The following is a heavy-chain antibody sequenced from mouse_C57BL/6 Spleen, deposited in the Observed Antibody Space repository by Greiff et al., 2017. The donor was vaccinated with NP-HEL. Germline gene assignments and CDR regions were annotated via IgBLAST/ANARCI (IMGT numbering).Heavy chain of an antibody. CDR3: ARRYYGSSYGDAMDY. CDR2: IYPGSGST. CDR1: GYTFTSYW. J-gene: IGHJ4*01. V-gene: IGHV1-55*01. Sequence: QVQLQQPGAELVKPGASVKMSCKASGYTFTSYWITWVKQRPGQGLEWIGDIYPGSGSTNYNEKFKSKATLTVDTSSSTAYMQLSSLTSEDSAVYYCARRYYGSSYGDAMDYWGQGTSVTVSS. D-gene: IGHD1-1*01.